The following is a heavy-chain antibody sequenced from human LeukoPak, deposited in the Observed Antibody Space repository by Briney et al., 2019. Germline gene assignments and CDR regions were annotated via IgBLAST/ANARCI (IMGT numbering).Heavy chain of an antibody. Sequence: GASVKVSCKVSGYTLTELSMHWVRQAPRKGLEWMGGFDPEDGETIYAQKFQGRVTMTEDTSTDTAYMELSSLRSEDTAVYYCATDRGLMVYAMEYYHYYYGMDVWGQGTTVTVSS. D-gene: IGHD2-8*01. CDR3: ATDRGLMVYAMEYYHYYYGMDV. V-gene: IGHV1-24*01. CDR1: GYTLTELS. CDR2: FDPEDGET. J-gene: IGHJ6*02.